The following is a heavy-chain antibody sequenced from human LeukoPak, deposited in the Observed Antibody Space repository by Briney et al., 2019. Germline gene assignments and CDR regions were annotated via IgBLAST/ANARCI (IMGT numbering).Heavy chain of an antibody. V-gene: IGHV3-48*01. Sequence: GGSLRLSCAASGFTFSTYSMNWVRQAPGKGLEWVSYISSSTSTIYYADSAKGRFTISRDNAKNSLYLQMNSLRAEDTAVYYCARVLPDDYTNRFDRWAQVTLVTVCS. CDR1: GFTFSTYS. D-gene: IGHD5-24*01. J-gene: IGHJ5*02. CDR2: ISSSTSTI. CDR3: ARVLPDDYTNRFDR.